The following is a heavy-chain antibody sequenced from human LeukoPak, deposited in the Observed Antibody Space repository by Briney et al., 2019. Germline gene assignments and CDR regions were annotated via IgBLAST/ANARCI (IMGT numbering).Heavy chain of an antibody. D-gene: IGHD6-6*01. CDR2: IYSGGTT. J-gene: IGHJ4*02. CDR1: GFAVSGSY. V-gene: IGHV3-53*01. CDR3: ARVAPYTVPAYYFDY. Sequence: QSGGSLRLSCAASGFAVSGSYMSWVRQAPGKGLEWVSVIYSGGTTYHADSVKGRFTISRDNSKNTLYLQMNSLRAEDMAVYYCARVAPYTVPAYYFDYWGQGTLVTVSS.